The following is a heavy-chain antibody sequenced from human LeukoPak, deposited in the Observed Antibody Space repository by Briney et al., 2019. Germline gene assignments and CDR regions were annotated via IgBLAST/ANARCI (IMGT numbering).Heavy chain of an antibody. J-gene: IGHJ4*02. CDR2: IRSKAYGGTT. CDR3: TREEGGVSSN. D-gene: IGHD2-8*02. V-gene: IGHV3-49*03. Sequence: GGSLRLSCPPSGFTFGDHAMSWFRQAPGKGLEGVGFIRSKAYGGTTEYAASVKGRFTISRDDSNSIAYLQMNSLKTEDTAVYYCTREEGGVSSNWGQGTLVTVSS. CDR1: GFTFGDHA.